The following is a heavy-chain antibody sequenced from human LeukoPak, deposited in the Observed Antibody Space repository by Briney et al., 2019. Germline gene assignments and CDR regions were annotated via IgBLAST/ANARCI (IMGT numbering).Heavy chain of an antibody. CDR1: GFTFSNAW. V-gene: IGHV3-15*01. Sequence: GGSLRLSCAASGFTFSNAWMSWLRQAPGKGLEWVGRIKSKTDGGTTDYAAPVKGRFTISRDDSRNTLYLQMDSLKTEDTAVYYGTTSPAWFDPWGQGTLVTVSS. CDR2: IKSKTDGGTT. J-gene: IGHJ5*02. CDR3: TTSPAWFDP.